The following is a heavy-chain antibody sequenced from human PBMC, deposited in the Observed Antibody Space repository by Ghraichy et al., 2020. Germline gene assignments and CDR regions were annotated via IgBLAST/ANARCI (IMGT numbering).Heavy chain of an antibody. V-gene: IGHV4-30-4*01. CDR1: GGSISSGDYY. J-gene: IGHJ4*02. CDR2: IYYSGST. CDR3: ARRPQYYYDSSGSLVRYYFDY. Sequence: SETLSLTCTVSGGSISSGDYYWSWIRQPPGKGLEWIGYIYYSGSTYYNPSLKSRVTISVDTSKNQFSLKLSSVTAADTAVYYCARRPQYYYDSSGSLVRYYFDYWGQGTLVTVSS. D-gene: IGHD3-22*01.